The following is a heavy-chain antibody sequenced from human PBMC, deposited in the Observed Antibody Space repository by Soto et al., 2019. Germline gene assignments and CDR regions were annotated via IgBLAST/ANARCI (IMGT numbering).Heavy chain of an antibody. J-gene: IGHJ3*02. Sequence: QVQLQESGPGLVKPSGTLSLTCAVSSGSISSSNWWSWVRQPPGKGLEWIGEIYHSGSTNYNPSLKSRVTMSVDKSKNQFSLKLSTVTAADTAVYYCARGSFNAVTMDDAFDIWGQGTMVTVSS. CDR1: SGSISSSNW. V-gene: IGHV4-4*02. CDR2: IYHSGST. D-gene: IGHD4-17*01. CDR3: ARGSFNAVTMDDAFDI.